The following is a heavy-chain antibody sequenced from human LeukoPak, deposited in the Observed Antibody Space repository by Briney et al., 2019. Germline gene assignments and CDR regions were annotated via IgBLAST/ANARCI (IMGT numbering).Heavy chain of an antibody. CDR2: ISYDESNK. CDR3: AKKSRRGAPNWFDP. V-gene: IGHV3-30*18. J-gene: IGHJ5*02. Sequence: GGSLRLSCAASGFTISDHYMDWVRQAPGKGLEWVAVISYDESNKYYTDSVKGRFTISRDNSKNTLYLQMNSLRAEDTAVYYCAKKSRRGAPNWFDPWGQGTLVTVSS. D-gene: IGHD4/OR15-4a*01. CDR1: GFTISDHY.